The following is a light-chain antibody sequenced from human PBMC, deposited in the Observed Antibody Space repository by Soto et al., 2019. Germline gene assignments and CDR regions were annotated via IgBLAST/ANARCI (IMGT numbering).Light chain of an antibody. J-gene: IGLJ3*02. Sequence: QSALTQPRSVSGSPGQSVTISCTGTSSDVGGYNHVSWYQHHPGKAPKLMIYDVNKRPSGVPDRFSGSKSGYTASLTVSGLQTEDEAFYYCSSSAGIYHYLVFGGGTKLTVL. CDR2: DVN. CDR1: SSDVGGYNH. V-gene: IGLV2-11*01. CDR3: SSSAGIYHYLV.